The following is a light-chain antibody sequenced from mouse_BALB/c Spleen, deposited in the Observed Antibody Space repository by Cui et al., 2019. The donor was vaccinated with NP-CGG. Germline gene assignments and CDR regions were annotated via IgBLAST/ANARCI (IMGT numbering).Light chain of an antibody. J-gene: IGLJ1*01. CDR1: TGAVTTNNY. CDR2: GTN. CDR3: ALWYSNHWV. Sequence: QAVVTQESALITSPGDTVTLTCRSSTGAVTTNNYANWVQEKPDHLFTGLIGGTNNRAPGVPARFSGSLIGDKAALTITGAQTEDEAIYFCALWYSNHWVFGGGTKTDCP. V-gene: IGLV1*01.